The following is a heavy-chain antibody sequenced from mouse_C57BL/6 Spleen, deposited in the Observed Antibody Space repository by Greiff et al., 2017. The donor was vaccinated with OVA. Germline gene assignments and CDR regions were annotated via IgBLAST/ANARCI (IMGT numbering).Heavy chain of an antibody. V-gene: IGHV1-69*01. D-gene: IGHD1-1*01. CDR3: ARSIYYYGSSPLAMDY. CDR2: IDPSDSYT. CDR1: GYTFTSYW. Sequence: VQLQQPGAELVMPGASVKLSCKASGYTFTSYWMHWVKQRPGQGLEWIGEIDPSDSYTNYNQKFKGKSTLTVDKSYSTAYMQLSSLTSEDSAVYYCARSIYYYGSSPLAMDYWGQGTSVTVSS. J-gene: IGHJ4*01.